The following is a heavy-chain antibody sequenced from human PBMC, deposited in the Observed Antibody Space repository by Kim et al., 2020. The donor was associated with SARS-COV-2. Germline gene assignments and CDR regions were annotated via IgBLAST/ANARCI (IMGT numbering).Heavy chain of an antibody. D-gene: IGHD6-19*01. CDR2: MNPNSGNT. V-gene: IGHV1-8*01. CDR1: GYTFTSYD. J-gene: IGHJ4*02. CDR3: ARGSSSGGYLFRVEYYFDY. Sequence: ASVKVSCKASGYTFTSYDINWVRQATGQGLEWMGWMNPNSGNTGYAQKFQGRVTMTRNTSISTAYMELSSLRSEDTAVYYCARGSSSGGYLFRVEYYFDYWGQGTLVTVSS.